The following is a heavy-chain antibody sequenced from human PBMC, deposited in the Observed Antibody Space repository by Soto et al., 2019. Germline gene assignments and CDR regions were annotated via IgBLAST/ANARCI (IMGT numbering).Heavy chain of an antibody. Sequence: VASVKVSCKASGGTFSSYAISWVRQAPGQGLEWMGGIIPIFGTANYAQKFQGRVTITADESTSTAYMELSSLRSEDTAVYYCARAGGYCSSTSCPFDYWGQGTLVTVSS. D-gene: IGHD2-2*03. V-gene: IGHV1-69*13. CDR2: IIPIFGTA. CDR1: GGTFSSYA. J-gene: IGHJ4*02. CDR3: ARAGGYCSSTSCPFDY.